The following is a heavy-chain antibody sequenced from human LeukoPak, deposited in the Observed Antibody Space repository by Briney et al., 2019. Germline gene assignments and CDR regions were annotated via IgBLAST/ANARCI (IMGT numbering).Heavy chain of an antibody. CDR3: AKAYSSWYNWFDP. CDR1: GFIVSSNY. J-gene: IGHJ5*02. Sequence: GGSLRLSCAASGFIVSSNYMSWVRQAPGKGLEWVSVIYSGGSTYYADSEKGRFTISRDNSKNTLYLQMNSLRAEDTAVYYCAKAYSSWYNWFDPWGQGTLVTVSS. CDR2: IYSGGST. V-gene: IGHV3-53*05. D-gene: IGHD6-13*01.